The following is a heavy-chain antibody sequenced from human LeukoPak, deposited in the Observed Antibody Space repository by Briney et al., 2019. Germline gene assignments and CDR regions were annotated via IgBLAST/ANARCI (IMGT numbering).Heavy chain of an antibody. CDR1: GFTFSSYW. Sequence: GGSLRLSCAASGFTFSSYWMSWVRQAPGKGLEWVVNIKQDGSEKYYVDSVKGRFTISRDNAKNSLYLQMNSLRAEDTAVYYCARVLAEVVAVSYYFDYWGQGTLVTVSS. D-gene: IGHD2-15*01. V-gene: IGHV3-7*01. CDR3: ARVLAEVVAVSYYFDY. CDR2: IKQDGSEK. J-gene: IGHJ4*02.